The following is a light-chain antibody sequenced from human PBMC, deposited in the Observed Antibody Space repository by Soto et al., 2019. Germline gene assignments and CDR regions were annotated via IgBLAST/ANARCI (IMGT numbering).Light chain of an antibody. Sequence: EVVLTQYTATMSLSPGERATLSCRTSQSVSRNLAWYQQKPGQAPRLLIYDASQRATGIAARFSGSGSGTDFTLTISSLEPEDFALYYCQHRSNWPAFGGGTMA. J-gene: IGKJ4*01. CDR2: DAS. V-gene: IGKV3-11*01. CDR1: QSVSRN. CDR3: QHRSNWPA.